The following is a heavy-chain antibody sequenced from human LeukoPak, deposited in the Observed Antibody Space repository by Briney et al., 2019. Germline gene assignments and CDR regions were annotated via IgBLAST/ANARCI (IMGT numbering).Heavy chain of an antibody. Sequence: ASVKVSCKASGYTFTGYYMHWVRQAPGQGLEWMGWINPNSGGTNYAQKFQGRVTVTRDTSISTAYMELSRLRPDDTAVYYCARGDTMIVVVPNAFDIWGQGTMVTVSS. D-gene: IGHD3-22*01. V-gene: IGHV1-2*02. CDR3: ARGDTMIVVVPNAFDI. J-gene: IGHJ3*02. CDR1: GYTFTGYY. CDR2: INPNSGGT.